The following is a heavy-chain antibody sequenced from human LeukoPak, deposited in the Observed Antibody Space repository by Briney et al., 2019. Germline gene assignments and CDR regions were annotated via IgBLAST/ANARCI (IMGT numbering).Heavy chain of an antibody. CDR3: ARAITPQYDILTSPWFDP. Sequence: ASVKVSCKASGGTFSSYAISWVRQAPGQGLEWMGGIIPIFGTANYAQKFQGRVTITADESTSTAYMELSSLRSEDTAVYYCARAITPQYDILTSPWFDPWGQGTLVTVSS. D-gene: IGHD3-9*01. CDR2: IIPIFGTA. CDR1: GGTFSSYA. J-gene: IGHJ5*02. V-gene: IGHV1-69*13.